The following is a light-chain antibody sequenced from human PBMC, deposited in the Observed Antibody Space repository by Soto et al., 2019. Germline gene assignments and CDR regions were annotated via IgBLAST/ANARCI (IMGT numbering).Light chain of an antibody. CDR3: LQYKVYPLT. V-gene: IGKV1-5*03. CDR1: QNINRW. Sequence: DIQMPQSPSTLSASVGDTVTITCRASQNINRWLAWYQQKPGKAPKLLIHKASTLESGVPSRFSGSASGLEFSLLISSAQLDDFGAYFCLQYKVYPLTFGGGTKVEIK. CDR2: KAS. J-gene: IGKJ4*01.